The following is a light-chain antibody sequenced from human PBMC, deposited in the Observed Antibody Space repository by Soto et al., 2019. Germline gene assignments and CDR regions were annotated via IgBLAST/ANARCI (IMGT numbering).Light chain of an antibody. CDR2: GAS. CDR1: QSVGSN. J-gene: IGKJ2*01. V-gene: IGKV3-15*01. CDR3: QQHNYWPS. Sequence: EIVMTQSPVTLSVSPGERATLSCRASQSVGSNLDWYQQKPGQAPRLLLYGASTRATGIPGRFSGSWSGTEFTLTITSLQAEDFAGYCFQQHNYWPSFGQGTKLEFK.